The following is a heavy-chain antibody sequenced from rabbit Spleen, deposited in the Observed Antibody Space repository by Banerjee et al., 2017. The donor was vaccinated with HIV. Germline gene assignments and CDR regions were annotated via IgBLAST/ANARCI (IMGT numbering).Heavy chain of an antibody. D-gene: IGHD8-1*01. CDR3: ARDTASSFSSYGMDL. V-gene: IGHV1S40*01. Sequence: ESGGGLVKPGASLTLTCTASGFSFSMNYDMCWVRQAPGKGLEWIGCIYTGNGKTYYASWAKGRFTISKSSSTTVTLQMTSLTAADTATYFCARDTASSFSSYGMDLWGQGTLVTV. CDR1: GFSFSMNYD. J-gene: IGHJ6*01. CDR2: IYTGNGKT.